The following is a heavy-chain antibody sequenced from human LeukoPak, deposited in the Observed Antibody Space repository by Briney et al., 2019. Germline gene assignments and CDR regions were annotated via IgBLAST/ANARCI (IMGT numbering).Heavy chain of an antibody. D-gene: IGHD5-24*01. CDR1: AFTFSSYG. CDR3: AKPYKYGVRDVHFDY. Sequence: GGSLRLSCAASAFTFSSYGMHWVRQAPGKGLEWVAAISNDGSNEYYADSVKGRFTISRDNSKNTLYLQMNSLRAEDTAVYYCAKPYKYGVRDVHFDYWGQGTLSPSPQ. J-gene: IGHJ4*02. V-gene: IGHV3-30*18. CDR2: ISNDGSNE.